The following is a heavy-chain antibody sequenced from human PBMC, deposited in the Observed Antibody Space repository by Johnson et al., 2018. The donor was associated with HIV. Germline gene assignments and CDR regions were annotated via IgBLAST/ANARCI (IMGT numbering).Heavy chain of an antibody. CDR2: INWNGGSI. Sequence: VQLVESGGGVVRPGESLRLSCAASGFTFDDYGMSWVRQAPGKGLQWVSGINWNGGSIGYEDSVKGRFTISRDNAENFLYLQMNSLRAEDTAVYYCARGRDSTGDGGTMLLDGAFDIWGQGTMVTVSS. CDR3: ARGRDSTGDGGTMLLDGAFDI. CDR1: GFTFDDYG. V-gene: IGHV3-20*04. D-gene: IGHD7-27*01. J-gene: IGHJ3*02.